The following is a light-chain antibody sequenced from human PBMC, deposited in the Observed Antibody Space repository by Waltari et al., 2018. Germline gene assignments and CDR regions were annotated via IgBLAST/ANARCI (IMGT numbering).Light chain of an antibody. CDR3: QQRSSWLT. CDR1: QSVNRY. Sequence: EIVLTQSPATLSLSPGERATLSCRASQSVNRYLAWYQQKPGQAPRLLIYDASNRATGIPARFSGSGSGTDLTLTISSLEPEDFAVYYCQQRSSWLTFGGGTKVEIK. V-gene: IGKV3-11*01. CDR2: DAS. J-gene: IGKJ4*01.